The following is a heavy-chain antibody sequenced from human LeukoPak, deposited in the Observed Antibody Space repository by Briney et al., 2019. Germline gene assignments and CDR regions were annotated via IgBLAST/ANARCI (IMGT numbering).Heavy chain of an antibody. CDR1: GFTFSNYW. CDR2: MNQDGSEK. J-gene: IGHJ4*02. D-gene: IGHD2-15*01. CDR3: ARGTPSLYTSYFDY. V-gene: IGHV3-7*05. Sequence: GGSLRLSCAASGFTFSNYWMTWVRQAPGKGLEWVANMNQDGSEKYYVDSVKGRFTISRDNAQNSLYLLMNSLRAEDTAVYYCARGTPSLYTSYFDYWGQGTLVTVSS.